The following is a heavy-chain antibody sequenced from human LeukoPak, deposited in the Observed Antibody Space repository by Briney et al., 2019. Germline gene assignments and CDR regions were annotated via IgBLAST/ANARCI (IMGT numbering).Heavy chain of an antibody. J-gene: IGHJ5*02. CDR3: ARGAWPAVIPTRWFDP. CDR2: MNPNSGNT. D-gene: IGHD2-2*01. V-gene: IGHV1-8*01. CDR1: GYTFTSYD. Sequence: ASVTVSCKASGYTFTSYDINWVRQATGQGLEWMGWMNPNSGNTGYAQKFQGRVTMTRNTSISTAYMELSSLRSEDTAVYFCARGAWPAVIPTRWFDPWGQGTLVTVSS.